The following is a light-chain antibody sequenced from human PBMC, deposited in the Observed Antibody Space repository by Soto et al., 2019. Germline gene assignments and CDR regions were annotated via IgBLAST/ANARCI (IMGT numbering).Light chain of an antibody. J-gene: IGLJ3*02. CDR1: SSKIGSNT. V-gene: IGLV1-44*01. Sequence: QSVLTQPPSASGTPGQRVTISWSGSSSKIGSNTVNWYQQLPGTAPKLLIYSNNQRPSGVPDRFSGSKSGTSASLAISGLQSEDEADYYCAAWDDSLNGLVDWVFGGGTKLTVL. CDR2: SNN. CDR3: AAWDDSLNGLVDWV.